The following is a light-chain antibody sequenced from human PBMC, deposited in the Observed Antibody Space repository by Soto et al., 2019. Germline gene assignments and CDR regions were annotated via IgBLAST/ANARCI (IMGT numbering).Light chain of an antibody. V-gene: IGLV2-14*01. Sequence: QSALTQPASVSGSPGQSITISCTGTSSDVGGYNYVSWYQQHPGKAPKLMIYEVSNRPSGVSNRFSGSGSGNTASLTISGLQAEDEADYYCSSYSSSSTLVVFGGGTQLTVL. CDR2: EVS. J-gene: IGLJ2*01. CDR1: SSDVGGYNY. CDR3: SSYSSSSTLVV.